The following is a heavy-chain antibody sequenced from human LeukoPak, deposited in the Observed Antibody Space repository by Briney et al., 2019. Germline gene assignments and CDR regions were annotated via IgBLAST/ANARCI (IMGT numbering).Heavy chain of an antibody. CDR3: ARESTTVTTGYYYYYDMDV. J-gene: IGHJ6*02. D-gene: IGHD4-17*01. CDR2: ISDSGGST. Sequence: GGSLRLSCAASGFTFSRYAMNWVRQAPGKGLEWVSAISDSGGSTYYADSVKGRFTISRDNSKNTLYLQMNSLRAEDTAVYYCARESTTVTTGYYYYYDMDVWGQGTTVTVSS. CDR1: GFTFSRYA. V-gene: IGHV3-23*01.